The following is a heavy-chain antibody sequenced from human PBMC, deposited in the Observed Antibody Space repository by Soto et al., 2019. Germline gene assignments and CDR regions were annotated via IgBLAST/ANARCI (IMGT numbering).Heavy chain of an antibody. V-gene: IGHV3-11*01. J-gene: IGHJ4*02. CDR3: ASHYDMWSGYLSPVDY. Sequence: QVQLVESGGDLVKPGGSLRLSCAASGYTFSDYYMSWIRQAPGKGLEWISYIDTSGTKIYYADSVKGRFTIPRDNAKNSLYLEMNSLRDADTAVYYCASHYDMWSGYLSPVDYWGQGTLVTVSS. CDR2: IDTSGTKI. D-gene: IGHD3-3*01. CDR1: GYTFSDYY.